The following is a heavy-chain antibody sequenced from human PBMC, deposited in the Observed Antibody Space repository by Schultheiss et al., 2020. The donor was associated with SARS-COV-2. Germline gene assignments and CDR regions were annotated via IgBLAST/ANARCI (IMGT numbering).Heavy chain of an antibody. CDR2: IYHSGST. CDR1: GGSVSSGSYY. J-gene: IGHJ3*02. Sequence: SETLSLTCTVSGGSVSSGSYYWSWIRQPPGKGLEWIGYIYHSGSTYYNPSLKSRVTMSVDTSKNQFSLKLSSVTAADTAVHYCARGSRDAFDIWGQGTMVTVSS. V-gene: IGHV4-61*01. CDR3: ARGSRDAFDI.